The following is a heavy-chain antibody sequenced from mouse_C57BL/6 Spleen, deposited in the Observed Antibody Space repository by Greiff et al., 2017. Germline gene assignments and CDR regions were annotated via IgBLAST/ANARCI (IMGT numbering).Heavy chain of an antibody. CDR1: GFTFSSYA. CDR3: AGDVYYGFAY. V-gene: IGHV5-4*01. J-gene: IGHJ3*01. Sequence: DVKLVESGGGLVKPGGSLKLSCAASGFTFSSYAMSWVRQTPEKRLEGVATISDGGSYTYYPDNVKGRFTISRDNAKTNLYMQVSHLKSEDTAMYYCAGDVYYGFAYWGQGTLVTVSA. CDR2: ISDGGSYT. D-gene: IGHD1-1*01.